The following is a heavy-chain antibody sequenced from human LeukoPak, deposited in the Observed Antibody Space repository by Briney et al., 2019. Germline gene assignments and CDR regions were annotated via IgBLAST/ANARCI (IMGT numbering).Heavy chain of an antibody. D-gene: IGHD4-17*01. CDR1: GGSISSSSYY. V-gene: IGHV4-39*07. CDR3: ARAYYGDYGRDDAFDI. CDR2: IYYSGST. Sequence: SETLSLTCTVSGGSISSSSYYWGWIRQPPGKGLEWIGSIYYSGSTYYNPSLKSRVTISVDTSKDQFSLKLSSVTAADTAVYYCARAYYGDYGRDDAFDIWGQGTMVTVSS. J-gene: IGHJ3*02.